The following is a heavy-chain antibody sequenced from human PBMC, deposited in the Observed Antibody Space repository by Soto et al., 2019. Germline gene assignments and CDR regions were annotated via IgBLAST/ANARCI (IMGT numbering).Heavy chain of an antibody. V-gene: IGHV3-23*01. CDR3: AKVLGSSGWVYWYFDL. D-gene: IGHD6-19*01. Sequence: EVQLLESGGGLVQPGGSLRLSCAASGFTFSSYAMSWVRQAPGKGLEWVSAISGSGASIYYANSVKGRFTISRDNSKNTLYLQMNSLRAEDTAVYDCAKVLGSSGWVYWYFDLWGRGTLVTVSS. J-gene: IGHJ2*01. CDR2: ISGSGASI. CDR1: GFTFSSYA.